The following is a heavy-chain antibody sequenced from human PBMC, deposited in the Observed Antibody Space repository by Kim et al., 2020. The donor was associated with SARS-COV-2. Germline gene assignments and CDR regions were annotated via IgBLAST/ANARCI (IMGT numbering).Heavy chain of an antibody. V-gene: IGHV4-59*01. D-gene: IGHD2-21*01. CDR3: ARAVINSNLPPFDY. J-gene: IGHJ4*02. Sequence: SETLYLTCTVSGGSISTYYWSWIRQPPGKGLEWIGYIYYSGSTNYNPSLKSRVIISVDTSKNQFSLKLSSVTAADTAVYYCARAVINSNLPPFDYWGQGILVTVSS. CDR1: GGSISTYY. CDR2: IYYSGST.